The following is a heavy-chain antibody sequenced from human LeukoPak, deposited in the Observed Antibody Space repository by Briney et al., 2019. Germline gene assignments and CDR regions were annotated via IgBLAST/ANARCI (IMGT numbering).Heavy chain of an antibody. CDR2: IIPIFGTA. CDR1: GGTFSSYA. V-gene: IGHV1-69*05. J-gene: IGHJ4*02. CDR3: ARDNRWDYGGPGFDY. D-gene: IGHD4-23*01. Sequence: SVKVSCKASGGTFSSYAISWVRQAPGQGLEWMGGIIPIFGTANYAQKFQGRVTITTDESTSTAYIELSSLRSEDTAVYYCARDNRWDYGGPGFDYWGQGTLVTVSS.